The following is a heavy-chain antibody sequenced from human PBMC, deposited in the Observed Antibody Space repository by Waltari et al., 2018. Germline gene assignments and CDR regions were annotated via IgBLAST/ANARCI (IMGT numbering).Heavy chain of an antibody. CDR2: IYYSGST. V-gene: IGHV4-39*01. CDR1: NVSISSGAYS. D-gene: IGHD6-6*01. J-gene: IGHJ5*02. CDR3: ARAECSTSSCFFVSGFDP. Sequence: QLHLQESGPELVKPSETLYLTCTVSNVSISSGAYSCGGIRQPAGKGPEWIGNIYYSGSTYYNPSLESRVAISVDTSKNQFFLSLTSVTAADAAIYYCARAECSTSSCFFVSGFDPWGQGIQVTVSS.